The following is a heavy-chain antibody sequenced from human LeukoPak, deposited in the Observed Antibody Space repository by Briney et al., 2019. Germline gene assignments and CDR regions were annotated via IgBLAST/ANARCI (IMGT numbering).Heavy chain of an antibody. CDR2: INHSGST. CDR1: GGSFSGYY. D-gene: IGHD3-3*01. CDR3: ARAERLRFLEWLLP. Sequence: PSETLSLTCAVYGGSFSGYYWSWIRQPPGKGLEWIGEINHSGSTNYNPSLKSRVTISVDTSKNQFSLKLSSVTAADTAVYYCARAERLRFLEWLLPWGQGTLVTVSS. V-gene: IGHV4-34*01. J-gene: IGHJ5*02.